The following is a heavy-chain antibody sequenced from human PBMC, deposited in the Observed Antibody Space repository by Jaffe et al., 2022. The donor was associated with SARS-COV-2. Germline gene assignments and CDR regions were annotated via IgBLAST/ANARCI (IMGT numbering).Heavy chain of an antibody. CDR3: ARLHDSSVVDY. CDR1: GGSISSSSYY. V-gene: IGHV4-39*01. D-gene: IGHD3-22*01. J-gene: IGHJ4*02. Sequence: QLQLQESGPGLVKPSETLSLTCTVSGGSISSSSYYWGWIRQPPGKGLEWIGSIYYSGSTYYNPSLKSRVTISVDTSKNQFSLKLSSVTAADTAVYYCARLHDSSVVDYWGQGTLVTVSS. CDR2: IYYSGST.